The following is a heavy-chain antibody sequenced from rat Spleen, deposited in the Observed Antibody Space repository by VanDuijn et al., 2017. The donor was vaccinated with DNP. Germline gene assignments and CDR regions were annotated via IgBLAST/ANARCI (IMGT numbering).Heavy chain of an antibody. V-gene: IGHV3-1*01. CDR2: ISYSGST. D-gene: IGHD1-11*01. CDR1: GFSITSHY. CDR3: ARGLNYGGYNYYWYFDF. J-gene: IGHJ1*01. Sequence: EVQLQESGPGLVKPSQSLSLTCSVTGFSITSHYWGWIRKFPGNKMEWMAYISYSGSTGYNPSLKSRVSITRDTSKNQCFLQLNSVNTEDTATYYCARGLNYGGYNYYWYFDFWGPGTMVTVSS.